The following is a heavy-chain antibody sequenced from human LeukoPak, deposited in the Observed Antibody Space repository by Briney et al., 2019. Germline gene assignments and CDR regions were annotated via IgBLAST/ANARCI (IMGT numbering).Heavy chain of an antibody. CDR3: ARDSSGWLKYYFDY. V-gene: IGHV1-18*01. D-gene: IGHD6-19*01. J-gene: IGHJ4*02. CDR2: ISAYNGNT. Sequence: GASVKASCKASGYTFTSYGISWVRQAPGQGLEWMGWISAYNGNTNYAQKLQGRVTMTTDTSTSTAYMELRSLRSDDTAVYYCARDSSGWLKYYFDYWGQGTLVTVSS. CDR1: GYTFTSYG.